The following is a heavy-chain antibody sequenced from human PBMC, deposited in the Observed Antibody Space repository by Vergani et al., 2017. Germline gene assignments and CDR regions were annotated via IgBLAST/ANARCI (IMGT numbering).Heavy chain of an antibody. D-gene: IGHD3-9*01. CDR2: IYYSGST. V-gene: IGHV4-59*01. Sequence: QVQLQESGPGLVKPSETLSLTCTVSGGSISSYYWSWIRQPPGKGLEWIGYIYYSGSTNYNPSLKSRVTISVDTSNNQFSLKLSSVTAADTAVYYCARGPYYDILTGYYMWFDPWGQGTLVTVSS. CDR1: GGSISSYY. J-gene: IGHJ5*02. CDR3: ARGPYYDILTGYYMWFDP.